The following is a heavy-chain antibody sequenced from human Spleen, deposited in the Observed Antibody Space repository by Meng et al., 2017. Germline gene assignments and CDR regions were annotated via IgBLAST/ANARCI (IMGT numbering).Heavy chain of an antibody. J-gene: IGHJ4*02. Sequence: GSLRLSCTVSGYSISSGYYWGWIRQPPGKGLEWIGSIYHSGSTYYNPSLKSRVTISVDTSKNQFSLKLSSVTAADTAVYYCARIEASLRFRGVIYFDYWGQGTLVTVSS. CDR2: IYHSGST. CDR3: ARIEASLRFRGVIYFDY. CDR1: GYSISSGYY. V-gene: IGHV4-38-2*02. D-gene: IGHD3-16*01.